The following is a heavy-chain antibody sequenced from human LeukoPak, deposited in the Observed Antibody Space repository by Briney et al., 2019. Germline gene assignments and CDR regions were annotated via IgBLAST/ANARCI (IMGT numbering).Heavy chain of an antibody. CDR2: IYYSGST. Sequence: PSQTLSLTCTVSGGSLNSAHYYWSWIRQPPGKGLEWIGYIYYSGSTYYNSSLKSRITISVDTSKNQFSLKLSSVTAADTAVYYCARDPVPGTLVRGVSIWGQGTLVTVSS. CDR1: GGSLNSAHYY. D-gene: IGHD3-10*01. CDR3: ARDPVPGTLVRGVSI. V-gene: IGHV4-30-4*01. J-gene: IGHJ4*02.